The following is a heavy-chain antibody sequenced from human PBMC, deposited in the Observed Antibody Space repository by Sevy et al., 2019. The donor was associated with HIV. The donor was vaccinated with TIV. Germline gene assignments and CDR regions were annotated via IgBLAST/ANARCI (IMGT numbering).Heavy chain of an antibody. J-gene: IGHJ4*02. CDR3: AMDKDYSKYLPDY. CDR1: GFTFSSHG. Sequence: GGSLRLSCAASGFTFSSHGMHWVRQAPGKGLEWVAVIWYVGSNKYYADSVKGRFTISRDNSKSTLFLQINSLRAEDTAVYFCAMDKDYSKYLPDYWGQGTLVTVSS. CDR2: IWYVGSNK. V-gene: IGHV3-33*08. D-gene: IGHD4-4*01.